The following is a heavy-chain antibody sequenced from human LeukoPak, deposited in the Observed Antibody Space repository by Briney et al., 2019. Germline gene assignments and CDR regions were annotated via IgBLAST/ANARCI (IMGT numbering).Heavy chain of an antibody. J-gene: IGHJ4*02. Sequence: ASETLSLTCTVSGGSISSYYWSWIRQPPGKGLEWIGYIYYSGSTNYNPSLKSRVTISVDTSKNQFSLKLSPVTAADTAVYYCARHIAVAGTDFDYWGQGTLVTVSS. CDR1: GGSISSYY. V-gene: IGHV4-59*08. CDR2: IYYSGST. D-gene: IGHD6-19*01. CDR3: ARHIAVAGTDFDY.